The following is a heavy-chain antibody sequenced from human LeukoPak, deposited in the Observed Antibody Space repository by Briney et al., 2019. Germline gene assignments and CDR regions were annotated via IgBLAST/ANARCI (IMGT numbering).Heavy chain of an antibody. J-gene: IGHJ6*02. Sequence: SETLSLTCTVSGGSISSYYWSWIRQPPGKGLEWIGYIYYSGSTNYNPSLKSRVTISVDTSKNQFSLKLSSVTVADTAVYYCARAQDGYNPGIYYYGMDVWGQGTTVTVSS. CDR2: IYYSGST. V-gene: IGHV4-59*08. CDR1: GGSISSYY. CDR3: ARAQDGYNPGIYYYGMDV. D-gene: IGHD5-24*01.